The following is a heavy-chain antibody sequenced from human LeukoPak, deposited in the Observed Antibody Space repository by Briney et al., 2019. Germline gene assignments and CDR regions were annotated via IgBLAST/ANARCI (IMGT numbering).Heavy chain of an antibody. V-gene: IGHV4-38-2*01. CDR2: IHHSGST. CDR3: ARGVAAAGTNYFDY. CDR1: GYSISSGYY. Sequence: PSETLSLTCAVSGYSISSGYYWGWIRQPPGKGLEWIGSIHHSGSTYYNPSLKGRVTISVDTSKNQFSLKLSSVTAADTAVYYCARGVAAAGTNYFDYWGQGTLVTVAS. D-gene: IGHD6-13*01. J-gene: IGHJ4*02.